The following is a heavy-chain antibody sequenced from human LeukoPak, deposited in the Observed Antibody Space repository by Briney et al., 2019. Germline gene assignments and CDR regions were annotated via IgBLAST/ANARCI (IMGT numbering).Heavy chain of an antibody. CDR2: ISRSGSTI. V-gene: IGHV3-11*04. CDR3: ARSVYLLYYFDY. Sequence: PGGSLRLSCAASGFTFSDYYMSWIRQAPGKGLGWVSYISRSGSTIYYADSVKGRFTISRDNAKNSLYLQMNSLRAEDTAVYCCARSVYLLYYFDYWGQGTLVTVSS. D-gene: IGHD2-8*01. CDR1: GFTFSDYY. J-gene: IGHJ4*02.